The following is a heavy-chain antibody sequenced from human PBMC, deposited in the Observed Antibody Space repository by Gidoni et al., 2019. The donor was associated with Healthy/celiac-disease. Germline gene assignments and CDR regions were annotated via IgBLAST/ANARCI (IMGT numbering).Heavy chain of an antibody. CDR2: IYSGGST. J-gene: IGHJ4*02. CDR1: GFTVSSNY. D-gene: IGHD3-22*01. CDR3: ARDLIRTYDSSGYYYGDY. V-gene: IGHV3-53*01. Sequence: EVQLVESGGGLIQPGGSLRLSCAASGFTVSSNYMSWVRQAPGKGLEWVSVIYSGGSTYYADSVKGRFTISRDNSKNTLYLQMNSLRAEDTAVYYCARDLIRTYDSSGYYYGDYWGQGTLVTVSS.